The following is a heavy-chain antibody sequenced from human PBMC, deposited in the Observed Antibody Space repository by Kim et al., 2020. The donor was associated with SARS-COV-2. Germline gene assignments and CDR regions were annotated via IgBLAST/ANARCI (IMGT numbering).Heavy chain of an antibody. CDR3: AIYSSGGIFYFDY. V-gene: IGHV1-69*13. CDR2: IIPIFGTA. Sequence: SVKVSCKASGGTFSSYAISWVRQAPGQGLEWMGGIIPIFGTANYAQKFQGRVTITADESTSTAYMELSSLRSEDTAVYYCAIYSSGGIFYFDYWGQGTLVTVSP. J-gene: IGHJ4*02. D-gene: IGHD6-19*01. CDR1: GGTFSSYA.